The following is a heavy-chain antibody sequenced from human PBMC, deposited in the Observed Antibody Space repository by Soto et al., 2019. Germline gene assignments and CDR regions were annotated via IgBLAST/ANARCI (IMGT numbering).Heavy chain of an antibody. CDR2: TYYRSKWYN. Sequence: SQTLSLTCAISGDRVSSNSAAWNWIRQSPSRGLEWLGRTYYRSKWYNDYAVSVKSRITINPDTSKNQFSLQLNSVTPEDTAVYYCARVGYCSGGSCYTLFDYWGQGTLVTVSS. CDR3: ARVGYCSGGSCYTLFDY. CDR1: GDRVSSNSAA. V-gene: IGHV6-1*01. J-gene: IGHJ4*02. D-gene: IGHD2-15*01.